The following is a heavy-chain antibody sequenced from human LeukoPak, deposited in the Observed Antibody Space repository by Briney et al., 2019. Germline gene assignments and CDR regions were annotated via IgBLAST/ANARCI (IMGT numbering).Heavy chain of an antibody. V-gene: IGHV3-23*01. Sequence: GGSLRLSCAASGFTFSSYAMSWVRQAPGKGLEWGSAISGSGGSTYYADSVKGRFTISRDNSKNTLYLQMNSLRAEDTAVYYCAKGLRLGATILHFGYWGQGTLVTVSS. D-gene: IGHD1-26*01. CDR2: ISGSGGST. CDR3: AKGLRLGATILHFGY. CDR1: GFTFSSYA. J-gene: IGHJ4*02.